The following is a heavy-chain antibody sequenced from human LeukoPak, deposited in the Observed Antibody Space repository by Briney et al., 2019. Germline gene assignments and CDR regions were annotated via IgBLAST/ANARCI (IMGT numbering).Heavy chain of an antibody. CDR2: INPNSGGT. D-gene: IGHD1-26*01. V-gene: IGHV1-2*02. J-gene: IGHJ5*02. Sequence: GASVKVSCKASGYTFTGYYMHWVRQAPGQGLEWMGWINPNSGGTNYAQKFQGRVTMTRDTSISTAYMELSRLRSDDTAVYYCAREGGLKQVGPFDPWGQGTLVTVSS. CDR1: GYTFTGYY. CDR3: AREGGLKQVGPFDP.